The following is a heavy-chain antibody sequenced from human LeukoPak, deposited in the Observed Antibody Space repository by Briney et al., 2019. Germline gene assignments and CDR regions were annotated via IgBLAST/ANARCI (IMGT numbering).Heavy chain of an antibody. Sequence: GGSLRLSCAASGFIFSSYGIHWVRQAPGKGLEWVAGISYDGSNKYYADSVKGRFTISRDNSKNTLYQQMNSLRAEDTALYYCAKDPPRGYAMDVWGQGTTVTVS. J-gene: IGHJ6*02. CDR3: AKDPPRGYAMDV. D-gene: IGHD5-12*01. V-gene: IGHV3-30*18. CDR2: ISYDGSNK. CDR1: GFIFSSYG.